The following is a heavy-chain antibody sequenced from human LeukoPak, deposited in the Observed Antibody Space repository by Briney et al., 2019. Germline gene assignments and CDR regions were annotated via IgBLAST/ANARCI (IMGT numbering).Heavy chain of an antibody. CDR1: GFTFNGYG. Sequence: PGGSLRLSCVASGFTFNGYGMSWVRQAPGKGLEWVSGINWNGRSTDYADSVKGRFTISRDNAKNSLYLQMNSLRAEDTALYYCARYDYTNYVGYYDHWGQGTLVTVSS. CDR2: INWNGRST. J-gene: IGHJ4*02. D-gene: IGHD4-11*01. V-gene: IGHV3-20*04. CDR3: ARYDYTNYVGYYDH.